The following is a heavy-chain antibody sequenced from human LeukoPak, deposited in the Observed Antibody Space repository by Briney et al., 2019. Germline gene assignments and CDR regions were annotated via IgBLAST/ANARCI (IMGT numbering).Heavy chain of an antibody. CDR1: GGSISSSSYY. D-gene: IGHD5-12*01. Sequence: SETLSLTCTVSGGSISSSSYYWGWIRQPPGKGLEWIGSIYYSGSTYYNPSLKSRVTISVDTSKNQFSLKLSSVTAADTAVYYCARSGVATNLPFDYWGQGTLVTVSS. J-gene: IGHJ4*02. CDR3: ARSGVATNLPFDY. CDR2: IYYSGST. V-gene: IGHV4-39*07.